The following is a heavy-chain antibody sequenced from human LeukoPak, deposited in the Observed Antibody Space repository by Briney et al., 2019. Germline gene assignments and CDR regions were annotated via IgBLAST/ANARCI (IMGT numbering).Heavy chain of an antibody. CDR2: IYYSGST. Sequence: SETLSLTCTVSGGSISSYYWSWIRQPPGKGLEWIGYIYYSGSTNYNPSLKSRVTIPVDTSKNQFSLKLSSVTAADTAVYYCARDYSGRDWNDGSNWFDPWGQGTLVTVSS. CDR1: GGSISSYY. CDR3: ARDYSGRDWNDGSNWFDP. D-gene: IGHD1-1*01. V-gene: IGHV4-59*01. J-gene: IGHJ5*02.